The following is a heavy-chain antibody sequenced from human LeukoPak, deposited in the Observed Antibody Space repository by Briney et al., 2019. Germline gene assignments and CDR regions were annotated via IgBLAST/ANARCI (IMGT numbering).Heavy chain of an antibody. CDR1: GFTFSSYS. CDR2: ISSSSSYI. V-gene: IGHV3-21*01. D-gene: IGHD2-21*02. J-gene: IGHJ4*02. Sequence: PGGSLRLSCAALGFTFSSYSMNWVRQAPGKGLEWVSSISSSSSYIYYADSVRGRFTISRDNAKNSLYLQMNSLRAEDTAVYYCARDINDIVVVTAIPVYFDYWGQGTLVTVSS. CDR3: ARDINDIVVVTAIPVYFDY.